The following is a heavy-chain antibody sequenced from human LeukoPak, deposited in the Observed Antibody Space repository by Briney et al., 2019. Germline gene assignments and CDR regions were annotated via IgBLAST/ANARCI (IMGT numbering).Heavy chain of an antibody. CDR1: GGSFSGYY. CDR3: ARGGNYYDSRGPNAFDI. D-gene: IGHD3-22*01. J-gene: IGHJ3*02. CDR2: IYTSGST. V-gene: IGHV4-59*10. Sequence: SETLSLTCAVYGGSFSGYYWSWIRQPAGKGLEWIGRIYTSGSTNYNPSLKSRVTISVDTSKNQFSLKLSSVTAADTAVYYCARGGNYYDSRGPNAFDIWGQGTMVTVSS.